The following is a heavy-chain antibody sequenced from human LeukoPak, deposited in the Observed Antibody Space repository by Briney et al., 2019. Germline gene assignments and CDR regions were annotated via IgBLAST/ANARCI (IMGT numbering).Heavy chain of an antibody. D-gene: IGHD1-7*01. V-gene: IGHV4-34*01. Sequence: SETLSLTCAVYGGSFSGYYWSWIRQPPGKGLEWIGEINHSGSTNYNPSLKSRVTISVDTSKNQFSLMLSSVTAADTAVYYCARGEYNWNYGYWGQGTLVTVSS. CDR3: ARGEYNWNYGY. CDR1: GGSFSGYY. CDR2: INHSGST. J-gene: IGHJ4*02.